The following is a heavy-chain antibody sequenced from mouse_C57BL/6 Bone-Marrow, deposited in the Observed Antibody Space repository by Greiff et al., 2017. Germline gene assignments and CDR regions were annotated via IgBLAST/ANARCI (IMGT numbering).Heavy chain of an antibody. J-gene: IGHJ1*03. V-gene: IGHV1-81*01. Sequence: QVQLKESGAELARPGASVKLSCKASGYTFTSYGISWVKQRTGQGLEWIGEIYPRSGNTYYNEKFKGKATLTADKSSSTAYMELRSLTSEDSAVXFCARRGTVVDWYFDVWGTGTTVTVSS. CDR3: ARRGTVVDWYFDV. CDR2: IYPRSGNT. CDR1: GYTFTSYG. D-gene: IGHD1-1*01.